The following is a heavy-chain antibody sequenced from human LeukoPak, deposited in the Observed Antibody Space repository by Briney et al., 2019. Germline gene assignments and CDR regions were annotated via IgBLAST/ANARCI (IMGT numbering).Heavy chain of an antibody. Sequence: XXXTXXXXXMXNYYXSWIRQSPEKGLEWIGFVFSRGTTNYNPSFKSRLTMSIDTSKKQFSLRLSSVTAADTAVYFCARSWAAKWELPGQFDSXGQG. CDR2: VFSRGTT. V-gene: IGHV4-4*07. D-gene: IGHD1-26*01. J-gene: IGHJ4*02. CDR3: ARSWAAKWELPGQFDS. CDR1: XXXMXNYY.